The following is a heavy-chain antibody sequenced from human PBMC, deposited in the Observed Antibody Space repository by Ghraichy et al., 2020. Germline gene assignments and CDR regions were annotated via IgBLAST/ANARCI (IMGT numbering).Heavy chain of an antibody. J-gene: IGHJ4*02. V-gene: IGHV3-23*01. Sequence: GGSLRLSCAASGFTFSSYAMSWVRQAPGKGLEWVSAISGSGGSTYYADSVKGRFTISRDNSKNTLYLQMNSLRAEDTAVYYCAKDQEGYSYGNDFDYWGQGTLVTVSS. D-gene: IGHD5-18*01. CDR1: GFTFSSYA. CDR2: ISGSGGST. CDR3: AKDQEGYSYGNDFDY.